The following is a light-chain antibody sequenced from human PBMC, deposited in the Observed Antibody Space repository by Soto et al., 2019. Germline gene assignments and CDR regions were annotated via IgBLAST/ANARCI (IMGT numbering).Light chain of an antibody. CDR2: DVS. CDR3: SSYAGSSTFVL. CDR1: SSDFGSYNL. Sequence: QSALTQPASVSGSPGQSITISCTGTSSDFGSYNLVSWYRHHPGKAPKLMIYDVSKRPSGVSNRFSGSKSGNTASLTISGLQAEDEADYYCSSYAGSSTFVLFGGGTQLTV. J-gene: IGLJ2*01. V-gene: IGLV2-23*02.